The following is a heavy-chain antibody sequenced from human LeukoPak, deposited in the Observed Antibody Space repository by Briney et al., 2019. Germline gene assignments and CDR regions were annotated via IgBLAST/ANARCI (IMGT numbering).Heavy chain of an antibody. Sequence: GGSLRLSCAASGFTFSSYSMNWVRQAPGKGLEWVSSISSSSSYIYYADSVKGRFTISRDNAKNSLYLQMNSLRAEDTAVYYCAKDPDYGDYQRYFDYWGQGTLVTVSS. CDR1: GFTFSSYS. V-gene: IGHV3-21*01. J-gene: IGHJ4*02. CDR2: ISSSSSYI. D-gene: IGHD4-17*01. CDR3: AKDPDYGDYQRYFDY.